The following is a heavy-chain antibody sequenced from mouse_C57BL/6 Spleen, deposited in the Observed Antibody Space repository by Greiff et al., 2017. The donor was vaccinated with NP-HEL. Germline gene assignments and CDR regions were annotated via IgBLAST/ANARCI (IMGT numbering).Heavy chain of an antibody. V-gene: IGHV5-9-1*02. D-gene: IGHD2-3*01. J-gene: IGHJ4*01. CDR1: GFTFSSYA. CDR3: TRGGLLGAMDY. CDR2: ISSGGDYI. Sequence: EVKVEESGEGLVKPGGSLKLSCAASGFTFSSYAMSWVRQTPEKRLEWVAYISSGGDYIYYADTVKGRFTISRDNARNALYLQMSSLKSEDTAMYYCTRGGLLGAMDYWGQGTSVTVSS.